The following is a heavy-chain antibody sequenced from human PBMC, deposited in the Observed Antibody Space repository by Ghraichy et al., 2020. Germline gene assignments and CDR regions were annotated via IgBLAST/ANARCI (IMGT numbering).Heavy chain of an antibody. CDR2: ISSSSSYI. J-gene: IGHJ4*02. CDR1: GFTFSSYS. CDR3: ARDRSWDYGVGDY. V-gene: IGHV3-21*01. Sequence: GGSLRLSCAASGFTFSSYSMNWVRQAPGKGLEWVSSISSSSSYIYYADSVKGRFTISRDNAKNSLYLQMNSLRAEDTAVYYCARDRSWDYGVGDYWGQGTLVTVSS. D-gene: IGHD4-17*01.